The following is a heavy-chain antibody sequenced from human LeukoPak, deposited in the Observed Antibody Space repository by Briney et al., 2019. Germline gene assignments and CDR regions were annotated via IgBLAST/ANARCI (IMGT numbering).Heavy chain of an antibody. CDR2: ISSSGSTI. CDR3: ARDEIAAAGTR. J-gene: IGHJ4*02. CDR1: GFTVSSNY. D-gene: IGHD6-13*01. V-gene: IGHV3-11*01. Sequence: GGSLRLSCAASGFTVSSNYMSWIRQAPGKGLEWVSYISSSGSTIYYADSVKGRFTISRDNAKNSPYLQMNSLRAEDTAVYYCARDEIAAAGTRWGQGTLVTVSS.